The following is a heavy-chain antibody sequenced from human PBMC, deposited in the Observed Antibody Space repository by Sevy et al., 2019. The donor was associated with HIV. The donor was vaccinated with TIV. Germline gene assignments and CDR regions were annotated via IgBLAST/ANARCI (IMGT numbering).Heavy chain of an antibody. Sequence: SETLSLTCTVSGGSISSYYWSWIRQPPGKGLEWIGSIYYSGSTNYNPSLKSRVTISVDTSKNQFSLKLSSVTAADTAVYYCARGQYYDSSVYYYGGYYFDYWGQGTLVTVSS. D-gene: IGHD3-22*01. CDR1: GGSISSYY. J-gene: IGHJ4*02. V-gene: IGHV4-59*01. CDR3: ARGQYYDSSVYYYGGYYFDY. CDR2: IYYSGST.